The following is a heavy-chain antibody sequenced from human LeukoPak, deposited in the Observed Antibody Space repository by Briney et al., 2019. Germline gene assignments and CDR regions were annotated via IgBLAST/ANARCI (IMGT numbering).Heavy chain of an antibody. CDR2: IKHDGSAT. J-gene: IGHJ4*02. CDR3: ARGGIRGILLPVDY. D-gene: IGHD3-10*01. V-gene: IGHV3-7*01. CDR1: GFPFSNYW. Sequence: GGSLRLSCAASGFPFSNYWMSWVRQAPGKGLEWVANIKHDGSATYYLDSVKGRFTVSRDNAKNSLFLQMNSLRPEDTAVYYCARGGIRGILLPVDYWGPGTLVTVSS.